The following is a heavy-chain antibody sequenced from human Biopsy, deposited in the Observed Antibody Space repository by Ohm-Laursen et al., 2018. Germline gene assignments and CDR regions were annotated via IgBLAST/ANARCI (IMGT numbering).Heavy chain of an antibody. CDR1: GGAFTNYA. CDR2: IITVSETA. D-gene: IGHD6-19*01. Sequence: LVTVSRTVSGGAFTNYAINWVRQAPGHGLGWMGGIITVSETAGYAERFQGRVTITADVTTTTACMDLSGLRSEDTAVYYCVAYPSSGFFENNDDCAMDVWGQGTTVTVSS. CDR3: VAYPSSGFFENNDDCAMDV. V-gene: IGHV1-69*13. J-gene: IGHJ6*02.